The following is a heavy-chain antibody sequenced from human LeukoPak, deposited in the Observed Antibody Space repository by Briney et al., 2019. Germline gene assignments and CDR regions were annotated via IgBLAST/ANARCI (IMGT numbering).Heavy chain of an antibody. J-gene: IGHJ4*02. CDR3: AKDYYGILPGYLTGNDY. V-gene: IGHV3-21*01. D-gene: IGHD3-9*01. CDR2: ISSSSSYI. CDR1: GFTFSSYS. Sequence: GGSLRLSCAASGFTFSSYSMNWVRQAPGKGLEGVSSISSSSSYIYYADLVKVRFTIGRDNGKDSLYLQMNSRGAEDAASDDCAKDYYGILPGYLTGNDYWGQGTLVTVSS.